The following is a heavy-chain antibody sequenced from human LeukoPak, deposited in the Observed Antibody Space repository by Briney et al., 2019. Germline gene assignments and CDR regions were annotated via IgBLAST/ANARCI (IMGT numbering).Heavy chain of an antibody. Sequence: SQTLSLTCAVSGGSISSGGYSWSWIRQPPGKGLEWIGYIYHSGSTYYNPSLKSRVTISLDRSKNQFSLKLSSVTAADTAVYYCARGRRHWFDPWGQGTLVTVSS. V-gene: IGHV4-30-2*01. CDR2: IYHSGST. CDR1: GGSISSGGYS. CDR3: ARGRRHWFDP. J-gene: IGHJ5*02.